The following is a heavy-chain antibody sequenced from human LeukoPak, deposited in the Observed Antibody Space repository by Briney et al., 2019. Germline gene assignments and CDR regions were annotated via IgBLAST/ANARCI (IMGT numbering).Heavy chain of an antibody. CDR1: GYTFTSYD. Sequence: GASVKVSCKASGYTFTSYDINWVRQATGQGLEWMGWMNPNSGNTGYAQKFQGRVTMTRNTSINTAYMELSSLRSEDTAVYYCVRGSLYCGGDCYHDIWGQGTMVTVSS. V-gene: IGHV1-8*01. D-gene: IGHD2-21*02. CDR2: MNPNSGNT. CDR3: VRGSLYCGGDCYHDI. J-gene: IGHJ3*02.